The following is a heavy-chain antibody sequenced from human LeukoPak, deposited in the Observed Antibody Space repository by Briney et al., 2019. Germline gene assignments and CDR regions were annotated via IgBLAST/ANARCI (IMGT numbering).Heavy chain of an antibody. Sequence: SETLSLTCSVSGDSVSRSDSYWDWIRQPPGKGLEWIGTIYFSGRTYYSPSLKSRVTMSVDPSNNQFPLNLRSVTAADTAVYYCARRRYYDGSGYLEWGQGTLLSVSS. V-gene: IGHV4-39*01. CDR1: GDSVSRSDSY. D-gene: IGHD3-22*01. CDR3: ARRRYYDGSGYLE. CDR2: IYFSGRT. J-gene: IGHJ1*01.